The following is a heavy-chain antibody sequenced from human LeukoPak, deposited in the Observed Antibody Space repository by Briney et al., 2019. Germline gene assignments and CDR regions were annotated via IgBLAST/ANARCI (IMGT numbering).Heavy chain of an antibody. CDR2: LIENGATT. CDR3: VKDYRVGSSPAFGDF. CDR1: GFTFSSYW. Sequence: PGGSLRLSCAASGFTFSSYWMSWVRQAPGKGLEWVSGLIENGATTYYADSVKGRFTISRDNYRNTMYLQMNSLRAEDTAIYYCVKDYRVGSSPAFGDFWGRGILVTVSS. V-gene: IGHV3-23*01. D-gene: IGHD2-21*01. J-gene: IGHJ4*02.